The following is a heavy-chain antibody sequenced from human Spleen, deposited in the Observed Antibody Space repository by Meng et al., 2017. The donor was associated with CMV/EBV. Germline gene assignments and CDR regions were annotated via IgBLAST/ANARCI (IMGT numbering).Heavy chain of an antibody. Sequence: SETLSLTCTVSGDSISSYYWTWIRQPPGKGLEWIGYIYYSGNTNYNPSLKSRVSISVDTSNNQISLKLSSVTAADTTVYYCARETYGSGPWWLDPWGQGTLVIVSS. CDR1: GDSISSYY. D-gene: IGHD3-10*01. J-gene: IGHJ5*02. CDR3: ARETYGSGPWWLDP. V-gene: IGHV4-59*01. CDR2: IYYSGNT.